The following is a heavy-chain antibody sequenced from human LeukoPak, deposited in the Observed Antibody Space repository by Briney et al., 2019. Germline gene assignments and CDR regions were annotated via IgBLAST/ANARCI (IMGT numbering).Heavy chain of an antibody. D-gene: IGHD1-14*01. J-gene: IGHJ5*02. CDR1: GFTFSSYA. CDR3: AKEPGPAITPANWFDP. CDR2: ISGSGGST. V-gene: IGHV3-23*01. Sequence: GGSLRLSCAASGFTFSSYAMSWVRQAPGKGLEWVSAISGSGGSTYYADSVKGRFTISRDNSKNTLYLHMNSLRAEDTAVYYCAKEPGPAITPANWFDPWGQGTLVTVSS.